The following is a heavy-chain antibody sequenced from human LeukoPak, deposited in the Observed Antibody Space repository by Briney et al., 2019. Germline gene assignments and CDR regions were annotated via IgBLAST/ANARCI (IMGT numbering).Heavy chain of an antibody. Sequence: GGSLRLSCAASGFTFSSYSMNWVRQAPGKGLEWVSSISSSSSYIYYADSVKGRFTISRDNAKNSLYLQMNSLRAEDTAVYYCARAPTDFWSGYYPLYYYYGMDVWGQGTTVTVSS. V-gene: IGHV3-21*01. J-gene: IGHJ6*02. CDR3: ARAPTDFWSGYYPLYYYYGMDV. CDR1: GFTFSSYS. CDR2: ISSSSSYI. D-gene: IGHD3-3*01.